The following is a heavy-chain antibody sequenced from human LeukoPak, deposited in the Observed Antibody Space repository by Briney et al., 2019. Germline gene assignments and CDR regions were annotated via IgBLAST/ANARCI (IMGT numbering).Heavy chain of an antibody. CDR1: GGSISSYY. V-gene: IGHV4-59*12. CDR2: IYYSGST. J-gene: IGHJ4*02. Sequence: SETLSLTCTVSGGSISSYYWGWIRQPPGKGLEWIGSIYYSGSTYYNPSLKSRVTISVDTSKNQFSLKLSSVTAADTAVFYCATASKGIAVAGKADWVYWGQGTLVTVSS. CDR3: ATASKGIAVAGKADWVY. D-gene: IGHD6-19*01.